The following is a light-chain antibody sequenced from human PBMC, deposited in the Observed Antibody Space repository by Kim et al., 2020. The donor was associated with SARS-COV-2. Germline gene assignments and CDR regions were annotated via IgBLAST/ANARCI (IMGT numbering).Light chain of an antibody. Sequence: LSPGKSATLSCRASQSVNSGYLAWYQQKPGQSPRLLIYDTSSRATGIPDRFSGSGSGTDFTLTISRLEPEDFALYYCQQYGSSPRTFGQGTKVEI. V-gene: IGKV3-20*01. CDR2: DTS. CDR3: QQYGSSPRT. J-gene: IGKJ1*01. CDR1: QSVNSGY.